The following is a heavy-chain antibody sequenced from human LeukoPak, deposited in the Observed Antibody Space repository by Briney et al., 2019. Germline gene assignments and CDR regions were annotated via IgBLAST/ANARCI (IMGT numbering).Heavy chain of an antibody. CDR1: GGTFISYA. CDR2: VIPIFGTA. V-gene: IGHV1-69*01. D-gene: IGHD5-18*01. Sequence: SVKVSCKASGGTFISYAISWVRQAPGQGLEWMGGVIPIFGTANYAQKFQGRVTITADESTSTAYMELSSLRSEDTAVYYCAGRYSYGYWDFDYWGQGTLVTVSS. CDR3: AGRYSYGYWDFDY. J-gene: IGHJ4*02.